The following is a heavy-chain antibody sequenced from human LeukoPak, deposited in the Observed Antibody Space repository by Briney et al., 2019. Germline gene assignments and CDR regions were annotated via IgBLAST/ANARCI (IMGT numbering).Heavy chain of an antibody. CDR1: GFTFSTYW. V-gene: IGHV3-7*01. J-gene: IGHJ4*02. Sequence: GGSLRLSCAASGFTFSTYWMSWVRQAPGKGLEWVANIKEDGSEKYYGDSVKGRFTISRDNAKNSLYLEMNSLRVEDTAVYYCVRDSSGYQWGQGTLVTVSS. D-gene: IGHD3-22*01. CDR2: IKEDGSEK. CDR3: VRDSSGYQ.